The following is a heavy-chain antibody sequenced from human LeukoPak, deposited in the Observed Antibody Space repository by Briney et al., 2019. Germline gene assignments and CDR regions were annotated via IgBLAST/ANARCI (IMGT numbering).Heavy chain of an antibody. CDR2: IYYSGST. CDR3: ASGIAAPFNWFDP. J-gene: IGHJ5*02. Sequence: PSETLSLTCTVSGGSISSYYWSWIRQRPGKGLEWIGYIYYSGSTNYNPSLKSRVTISVDTSKNQFSLKLSSVTAADTAVYYCASGIAAPFNWFDPWGQGTLVTVSS. V-gene: IGHV4-59*01. CDR1: GGSISSYY. D-gene: IGHD6-25*01.